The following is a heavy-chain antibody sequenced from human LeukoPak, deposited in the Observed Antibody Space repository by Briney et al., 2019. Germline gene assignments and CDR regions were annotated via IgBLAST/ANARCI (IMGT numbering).Heavy chain of an antibody. J-gene: IGHJ2*01. V-gene: IGHV4-38-2*01. CDR2: IYHSGST. D-gene: IGHD2-2*01. Sequence: PSETLSLTCAVPGYSISSGYYWGWIRQPPGKGLEWIGSIYHSGSTYYNPSLKSRVTISVDTSKNQFSLKLSSVTAADTAVYYCARPSSTSFYWYFDLWGRGTLVTVSS. CDR1: GYSISSGYY. CDR3: ARPSSTSFYWYFDL.